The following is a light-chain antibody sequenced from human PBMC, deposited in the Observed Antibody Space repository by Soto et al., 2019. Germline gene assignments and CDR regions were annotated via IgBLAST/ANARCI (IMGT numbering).Light chain of an antibody. J-gene: IGKJ1*01. Sequence: EIVLTQSPATLSLSPGERATLSCRASQSIGSYLAWYQQKPGQAPRLLIYDASNRATGIPARFSGSGSGTDFTLTISSREPEDFAVYYCQLRSNWPPTWTFGQGTKVESK. CDR3: QLRSNWPPTWT. CDR2: DAS. V-gene: IGKV3-11*01. CDR1: QSIGSY.